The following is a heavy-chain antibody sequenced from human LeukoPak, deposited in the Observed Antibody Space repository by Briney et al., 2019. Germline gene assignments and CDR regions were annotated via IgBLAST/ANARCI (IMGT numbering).Heavy chain of an antibody. D-gene: IGHD2-2*01. Sequence: ASVKVSCKASGGTFSSYAISWVRQAPGQGLEWMGRIIPIIGIANYAQKFQGRVTITADKSTSTAYMELSSLRSEDMAVYYCARAPKGYCTSTSCSSYGYFDYWGQGTLVTVSS. CDR2: IIPIIGIA. J-gene: IGHJ4*02. CDR1: GGTFSSYA. V-gene: IGHV1-69*04. CDR3: ARAPKGYCTSTSCSSYGYFDY.